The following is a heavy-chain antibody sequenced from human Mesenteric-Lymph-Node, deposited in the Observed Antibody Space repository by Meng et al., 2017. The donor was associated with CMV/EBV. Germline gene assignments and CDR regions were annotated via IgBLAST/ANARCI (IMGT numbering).Heavy chain of an antibody. CDR2: MNPISGNT. D-gene: IGHD1-7*01. CDR1: GYNFNNYD. Sequence: SVKVSCEASGYNFNNYDSNWVRQAVGQGFEWMGWMNPISGNTGYAQKFQGRVTMTRSTSTATAYMELSSLRLEDTAVYYCAVNYHSAYWGQGTLVTVSS. CDR3: AVNYHSAY. V-gene: IGHV1-8*01. J-gene: IGHJ4*02.